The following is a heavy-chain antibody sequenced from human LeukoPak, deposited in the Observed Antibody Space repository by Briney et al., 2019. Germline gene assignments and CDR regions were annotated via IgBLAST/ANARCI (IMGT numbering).Heavy chain of an antibody. J-gene: IGHJ4*02. V-gene: IGHV1-18*04. CDR2: ISAYNGNT. CDR1: GYTFTSYG. Sequence: ASVKVSCKASGYTFTSYGISWVRQAPGQGLEWMGWISAYNGNTNYAQKLQGRVTMTTDTSTSTAYMELRSLRSDDTAVCYRARVLSYPVTTVIDYWGQGTLVTVSS. CDR3: ARVLSYPVTTVIDY. D-gene: IGHD4-17*01.